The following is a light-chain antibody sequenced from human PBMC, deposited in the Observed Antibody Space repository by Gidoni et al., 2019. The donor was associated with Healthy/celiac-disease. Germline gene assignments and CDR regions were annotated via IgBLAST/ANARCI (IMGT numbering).Light chain of an antibody. J-gene: IGLJ2*01. V-gene: IGLV3-21*02. CDR2: DDS. CDR1: NIGRKS. Sequence: SSVLPQPPSVSVAPGQTARITCGGNNIGRKSVHWYQQKPGQAPVLVVYDDSDRPSGIPELFSGSNSGNTATLTISRVEAGDEADYYCQVWDSSSDHVVFGGGTKLTVL. CDR3: QVWDSSSDHVV.